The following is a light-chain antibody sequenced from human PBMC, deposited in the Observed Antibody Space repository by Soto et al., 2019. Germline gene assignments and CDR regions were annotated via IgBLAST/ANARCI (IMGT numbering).Light chain of an antibody. Sequence: EVVLTQSPVTLSLSPGERATLSCRASQSFRGLLAWYQQKPGQAPRLLIYDAYDRATGIPPRFSGSGSGTDFTLTISSLEPEDSAVYYCQQYNDWPLTFGGGTKVDTK. CDR1: QSFRGL. J-gene: IGKJ4*01. V-gene: IGKV3-11*01. CDR2: DAY. CDR3: QQYNDWPLT.